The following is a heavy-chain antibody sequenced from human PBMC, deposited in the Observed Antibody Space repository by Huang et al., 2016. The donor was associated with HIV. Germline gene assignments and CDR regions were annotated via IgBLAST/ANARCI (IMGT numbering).Heavy chain of an antibody. J-gene: IGHJ6*03. CDR1: RFTFSKYA. Sequence: QVQLVESGGGVVQPGRSLRLSCAASRFTFSKYAMHWVRQAPGKGLEWVAVISYDGSNKYYADSVKGRFTSSRDNSKNTLYLQMNSLRAEDTAVYYCARDLWLRDLYYYYYMDVWGKGTTVTVSS. CDR2: ISYDGSNK. D-gene: IGHD5-12*01. CDR3: ARDLWLRDLYYYYYMDV. V-gene: IGHV3-30-3*01.